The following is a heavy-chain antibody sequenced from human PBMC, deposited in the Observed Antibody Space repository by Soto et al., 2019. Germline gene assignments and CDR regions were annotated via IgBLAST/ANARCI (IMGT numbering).Heavy chain of an antibody. CDR2: ISYDGSNK. CDR3: SRTTTVAGTPEFDY. J-gene: IGHJ4*02. V-gene: IGHV3-30-3*01. Sequence: QVQLVESGGGVVQPGRSLRLSCAASGFTFSSFSLHWVRQAPGKGLEWLALISYDGSNKYNADSVKGRFTISRDNSNNTLYLQLNCLRPDDTAVYYCSRTTTVAGTPEFDYWGQGAPVIVSS. D-gene: IGHD6-19*01. CDR1: GFTFSSFS.